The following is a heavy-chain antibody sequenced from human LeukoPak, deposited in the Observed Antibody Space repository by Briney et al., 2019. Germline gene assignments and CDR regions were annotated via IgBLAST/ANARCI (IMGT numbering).Heavy chain of an antibody. CDR3: ATDGVRVTTVKDDAFDI. CDR1: GYTLTELS. Sequence: ASVTVSCKVSGYTLTELSMHWVRQAPGKGRERMGGFDPEDGETIYAQKFQGRVTMTEDTSTDTAYMELSSLRSEDTAVYYCATDGVRVTTVKDDAFDIWGQGTMVTVSS. J-gene: IGHJ3*02. CDR2: FDPEDGET. V-gene: IGHV1-24*01. D-gene: IGHD4-17*01.